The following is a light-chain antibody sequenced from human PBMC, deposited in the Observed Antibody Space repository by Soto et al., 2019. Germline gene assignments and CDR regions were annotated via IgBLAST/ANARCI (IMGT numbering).Light chain of an antibody. CDR3: ATWDTSLSDVV. V-gene: IGLV1-51*01. J-gene: IGLJ2*01. Sequence: QSVLTQPPSVSAAPGQTVTISCSGSSSNVGRYYVSWYQQIPGTAPKLLIYDNSNRPSGIPDRFSASKSGTSATLGITGLQTGDEADYYCATWDTSLSDVVFGGGTKLTVL. CDR1: SSNVGRYY. CDR2: DNS.